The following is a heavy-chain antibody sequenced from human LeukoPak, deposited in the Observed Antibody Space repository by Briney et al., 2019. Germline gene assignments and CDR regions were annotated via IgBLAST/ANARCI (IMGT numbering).Heavy chain of an antibody. CDR1: GRSINNGGYS. D-gene: IGHD3-22*01. CDR2: IYHSEST. Sequence: SETLSLTCAVSGRSINNGGYSWRWIRRPPGKGLEWIGYIYHSESTYYNPSLKNRVTISIDRSKNQLSLNLSSVTAADTAVYYCARVPFDYYDSDDYYYHDAFDIWGQGTMVTVSS. V-gene: IGHV4-30-2*01. J-gene: IGHJ3*02. CDR3: ARVPFDYYDSDDYYYHDAFDI.